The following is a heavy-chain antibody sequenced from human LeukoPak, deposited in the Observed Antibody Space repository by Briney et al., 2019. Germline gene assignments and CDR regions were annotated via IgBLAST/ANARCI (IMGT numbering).Heavy chain of an antibody. CDR2: IKQDGSEK. J-gene: IGHJ3*02. CDR1: GFTFSNYW. CDR3: ASPEWLPDSIDI. D-gene: IGHD3-3*01. Sequence: GGSLRLSCAGSGFTFSNYWMTWVRQAPGKGLEWVANIKQDGSEKYYVDSVKGRFTISRDNARNSLYLQMNSLRAEDTAVYYCASPEWLPDSIDIWGQGTMVTVSS. V-gene: IGHV3-7*01.